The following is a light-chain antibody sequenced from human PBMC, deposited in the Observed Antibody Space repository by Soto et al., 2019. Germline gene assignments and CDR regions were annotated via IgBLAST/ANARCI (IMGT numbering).Light chain of an antibody. V-gene: IGLV1-47*01. J-gene: IGLJ3*02. CDR3: AAWDDSLSGWV. CDR1: SSNIGSNH. Sequence: QSVLTHPPSASGTPGQRVTISCSGSSSNIGSNHVYWYQQLPGTAPKLLIYRDNQRPSGGPDRFSGSKSGTSASLAISGLRFDDEADYYCAAWDDSLSGWVFGGGTKLTVL. CDR2: RDN.